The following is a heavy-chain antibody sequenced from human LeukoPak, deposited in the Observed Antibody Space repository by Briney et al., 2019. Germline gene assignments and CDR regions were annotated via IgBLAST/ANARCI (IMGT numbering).Heavy chain of an antibody. V-gene: IGHV4-59*08. CDR2: IYYSGST. D-gene: IGHD3-22*01. J-gene: IGHJ4*02. CDR3: ARQVQIDYYDSSGYYQRVKSPYYFDY. CDR1: GGSISSYY. Sequence: PSETLSLTCTVSGGSISSYYWSWIRQPPGKGLEWIGYIYYSGSTNYNPSLKSRVTISVDTSKNQFSLKLSSVTAADTAVYYCARQVQIDYYDSSGYYQRVKSPYYFDYWGQGTLVTVSS.